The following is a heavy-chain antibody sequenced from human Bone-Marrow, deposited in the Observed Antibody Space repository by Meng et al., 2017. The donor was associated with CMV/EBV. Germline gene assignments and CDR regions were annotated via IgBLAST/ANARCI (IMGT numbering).Heavy chain of an antibody. CDR1: GGSTSSYY. CDR3: ARDQQEPLAYGMDV. V-gene: IGHV4-59*01. D-gene: IGHD1-1*01. CDR2: IYYSGST. Sequence: SETLSLTCTVSGGSTSSYYWSWIRQPPGKGLEWIGYIYYSGSTNYNPSLKSRVTISVDTSKNQFSLKLSSVTAADTAVYYCARDQQEPLAYGMDVWGQGTTVTVSS. J-gene: IGHJ6*02.